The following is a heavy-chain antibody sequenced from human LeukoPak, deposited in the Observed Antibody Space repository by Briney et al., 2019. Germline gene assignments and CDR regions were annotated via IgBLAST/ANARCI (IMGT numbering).Heavy chain of an antibody. CDR3: ARHQADLWSGGDCYYFDY. J-gene: IGHJ4*02. CDR2: IYYSGST. CDR1: GGSISSSSYY. V-gene: IGHV4-39*01. D-gene: IGHD2-21*01. Sequence: PSETLSLTCTVSGGSISSSSYYWGWIRQPPGKGLEWIGSIYYSGSTYYNPSLKSRVTISVDTSKNQFSLKLSSVTAADTAVYYCARHQADLWSGGDCYYFDYWGQGTLVTVSS.